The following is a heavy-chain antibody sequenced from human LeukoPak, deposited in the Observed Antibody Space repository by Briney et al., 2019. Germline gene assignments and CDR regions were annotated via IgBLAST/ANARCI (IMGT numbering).Heavy chain of an antibody. Sequence: GESLKISCKGSGYSFTTYWIGWVRQMPGKGLEWMGIIFPGDSDTRYSPSFQGQVTISADKSISIAYLQWSSLKASDTAMYYCARKSYSYGYAGWFGPWGQGTLVTVSS. CDR2: IFPGDSDT. V-gene: IGHV5-51*01. CDR1: GYSFTTYW. D-gene: IGHD5-18*01. J-gene: IGHJ5*02. CDR3: ARKSYSYGYAGWFGP.